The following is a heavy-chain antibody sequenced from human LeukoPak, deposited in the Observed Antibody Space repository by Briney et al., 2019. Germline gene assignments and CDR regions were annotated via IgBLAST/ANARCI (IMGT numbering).Heavy chain of an antibody. CDR2: INQDGGEK. CDR3: ARGWGFRGIFDY. J-gene: IGHJ4*02. V-gene: IGHV3-7*03. CDR1: GFTFSGSW. D-gene: IGHD3-10*01. Sequence: PGGSLRLSCAASGFTFSGSWMSWVRQAPGKGLEWVASINQDGGEKYSLDSVKGRFTISRDDSKNMLYLEMNSLRTEDTAVYFCARGWGFRGIFDYWGQGTLVTVSS.